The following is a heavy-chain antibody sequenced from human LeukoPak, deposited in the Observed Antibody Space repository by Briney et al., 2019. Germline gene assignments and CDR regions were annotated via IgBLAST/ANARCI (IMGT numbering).Heavy chain of an antibody. D-gene: IGHD3-16*01. Sequence: ASVKVSCKASGYTFSSYDINWVRQATGQGLEWMGWMNPNSGNTGYAQKFQGRVNMTRNTSISTAYMELNSLRAEDTAMYYCAKDDDWGRFNHWGQGTLVTVSS. CDR1: GYTFSSYD. CDR3: AKDDDWGRFNH. V-gene: IGHV1-8*01. CDR2: MNPNSGNT. J-gene: IGHJ1*01.